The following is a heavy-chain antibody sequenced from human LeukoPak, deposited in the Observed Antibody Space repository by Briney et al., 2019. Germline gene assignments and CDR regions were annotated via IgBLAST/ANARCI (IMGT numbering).Heavy chain of an antibody. CDR1: GYTFTGYY. CDR2: INPNSGGT. V-gene: IGHV1-2*02. J-gene: IGHJ2*01. Sequence: ASVKVSCKASGYTFTGYYMHWVRQAPGQGLEWMGWINPNSGGTNYAQNFQGRVTMTRDTSSNTAYMELSRLRSDDTAVYYCAINPDSSGGGSDWYFDLWGRGTLVTASS. D-gene: IGHD3-22*01. CDR3: AINPDSSGGGSDWYFDL.